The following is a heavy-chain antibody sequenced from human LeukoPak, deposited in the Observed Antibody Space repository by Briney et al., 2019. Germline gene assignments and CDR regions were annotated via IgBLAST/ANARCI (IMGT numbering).Heavy chain of an antibody. J-gene: IGHJ6*03. D-gene: IGHD2-15*01. Sequence: GRSLRLSCAASGFTFISYGMHWVRQAPGKGLEWVAVLSYDGSNNYYADSVKGRFTISRDKSKNTLSLQMNGLRVEDTAVYYCAKVMPPGRIRFYSYYMDVWGKGTTVTVS. CDR2: LSYDGSNN. CDR3: AKVMPPGRIRFYSYYMDV. CDR1: GFTFISYG. V-gene: IGHV3-30*18.